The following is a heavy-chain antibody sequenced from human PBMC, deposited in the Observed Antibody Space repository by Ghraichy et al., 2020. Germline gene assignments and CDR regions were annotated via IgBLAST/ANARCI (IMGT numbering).Heavy chain of an antibody. V-gene: IGHV1-69*13. J-gene: IGHJ6*02. CDR3: ARLQRGYSGYDPASEGMDV. Sequence: SVKVSCKASGGTFRSYGITWVRQAPGEGLEWVGEIIPVSGTADYAQKFQGRVAITADESTSTVYMELSSLRAEDTAVYYCARLQRGYSGYDPASEGMDVWGQGITVSVSS. CDR1: GGTFRSYG. D-gene: IGHD5-12*01. CDR2: IIPVSGTA.